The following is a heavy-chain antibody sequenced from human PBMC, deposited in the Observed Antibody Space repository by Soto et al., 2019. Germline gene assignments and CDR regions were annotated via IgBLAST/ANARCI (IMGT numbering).Heavy chain of an antibody. CDR1: GGSISSGDYY. Sequence: QVQLQESGPGLVKPSQTLSLTCTVSGGSISSGDYYWSWIRQPPGKGLEWIGYIYYSGSTYYNSSLQRRVTISVVTAKNQFSLKLSSVTAADTAVYYCAREGGWLQLLDYWGQGTLVTVSS. V-gene: IGHV4-30-4*01. D-gene: IGHD5-12*01. CDR2: IYYSGST. CDR3: AREGGWLQLLDY. J-gene: IGHJ4*02.